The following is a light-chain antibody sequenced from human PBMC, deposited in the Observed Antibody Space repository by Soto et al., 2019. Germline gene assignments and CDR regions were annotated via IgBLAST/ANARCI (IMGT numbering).Light chain of an antibody. CDR3: HQYITWPRT. V-gene: IGKV3-15*01. CDR1: QTVSGN. J-gene: IGKJ1*01. CDR2: GAS. Sequence: EMVMTQSASTVSVSPGGRATLSCRASQTVSGNLAWYQQKPGQAPRLLIFGASTRATGIPARFSGSGSGTDFSLSISTLQSEDFAVYYCHQYITWPRTVGQGTKWIS.